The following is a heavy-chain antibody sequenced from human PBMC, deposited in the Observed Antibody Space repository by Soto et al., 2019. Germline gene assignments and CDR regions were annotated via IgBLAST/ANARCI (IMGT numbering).Heavy chain of an antibody. J-gene: IGHJ3*01. V-gene: IGHV6-1*01. CDR3: ARGRFSAFGF. CDR2: TYYRPKWYN. D-gene: IGHD3-3*01. CDR1: GDSFSSNSVA. Sequence: QTLSLTCAISGDSFSSNSVAWNWIRQSPSRGLEWLGRTYYRPKWYNDYGVTVKGRITINPGTSKNLFSLQLNSVTPGDTAVYCCARGRFSAFGFRGQGTMVTV.